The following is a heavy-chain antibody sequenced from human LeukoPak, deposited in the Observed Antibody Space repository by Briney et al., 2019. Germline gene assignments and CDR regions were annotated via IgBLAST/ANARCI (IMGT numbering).Heavy chain of an antibody. CDR3: AKPFYSSSWYYFDY. J-gene: IGHJ4*02. CDR2: ISYDGSNK. CDR1: GFTFSSYG. D-gene: IGHD6-13*01. V-gene: IGHV3-30*18. Sequence: GRALRLSCVASGFTFSSYGMHWVRQAPGKGLEWVAVISYDGSNKYYADSVKGRFTISRDNSKNTLYLQMNSLRAEDTAVYYCAKPFYSSSWYYFDYWGQGTLVTVSS.